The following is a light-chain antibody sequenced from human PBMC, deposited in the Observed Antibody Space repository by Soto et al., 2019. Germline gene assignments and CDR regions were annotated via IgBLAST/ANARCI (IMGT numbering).Light chain of an antibody. J-gene: IGKJ5*01. CDR3: QQYNNGPPVT. V-gene: IGKV3-15*01. Sequence: EIVRTESQAQMSVSQGERATLSFRLRQSIGSNLAWYQQKAGEAPRLLIYGASTRATGIPARFSGSGSGTEFTLTISSLQSEDFARYYYQQYNNGPPVTFGQGTRLEIK. CDR1: QSIGSN. CDR2: GAS.